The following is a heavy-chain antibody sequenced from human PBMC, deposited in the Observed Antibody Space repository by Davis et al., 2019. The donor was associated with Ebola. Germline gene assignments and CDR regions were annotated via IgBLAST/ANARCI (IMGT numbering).Heavy chain of an antibody. V-gene: IGHV4-34*01. CDR2: INHSGST. CDR1: GGSFSDYY. CDR3: ARQNGDSRFYYYYGMDV. D-gene: IGHD4-17*01. J-gene: IGHJ6*02. Sequence: SETLSLTCAVYGGSFSDYYWSWIRQPPGRGLEWIGEINHSGSTNYDPSLKSRVTISVDTSKNQFSLKLSSVTAADTAVYYCARQNGDSRFYYYYGMDVWGRGTTVTVSS.